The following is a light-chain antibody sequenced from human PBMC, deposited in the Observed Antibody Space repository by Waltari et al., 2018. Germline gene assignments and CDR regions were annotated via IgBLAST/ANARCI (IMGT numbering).Light chain of an antibody. J-gene: IGLJ3*02. V-gene: IGLV1-47*01. CDR1: SSNIVRNY. CDR3: AAWYDSLSGWV. CDR2: RNN. Sequence: QSVLTQPPSASGTPGQRVTISCSGSSSNIVRNYVYWYQQLPGTAPKLLIYRNNQLPAGVPDRFSGATSGTSAALAISGLRSEDEADYYCAAWYDSLSGWVFGGGTRLTVL.